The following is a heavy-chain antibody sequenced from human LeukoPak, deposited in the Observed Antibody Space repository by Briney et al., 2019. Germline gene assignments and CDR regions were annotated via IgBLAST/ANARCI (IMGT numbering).Heavy chain of an antibody. CDR2: ISGSGDNT. CDR1: GFTFSSYA. Sequence: GGSLRLSCAASGFTFSSYAMSWVRQAPGKGLEWVSGISGSGDNTYYADSVKGRFTISRDNSKNTLYLQMNSLRAEDTAVYYCAREGCSSTSCYWNYYYYGMDVWGQGTTVTVSS. J-gene: IGHJ6*02. CDR3: AREGCSSTSCYWNYYYYGMDV. V-gene: IGHV3-23*01. D-gene: IGHD2-2*01.